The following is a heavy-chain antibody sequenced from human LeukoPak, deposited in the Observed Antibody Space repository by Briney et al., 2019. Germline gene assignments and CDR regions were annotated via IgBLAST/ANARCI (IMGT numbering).Heavy chain of an antibody. CDR3: ARTGDSQGY. CDR2: IYSGGGT. Sequence: GGSLRLSCAVSGFTVSSNYMSWVRQAPGKGLEWVSVIYSGGGTYYADYVKGRFTISRDNSKNTVYLQMNSLRAEDTAVYYCARTGDSQGYWGQGTLVTVSP. D-gene: IGHD7-27*01. J-gene: IGHJ4*02. V-gene: IGHV3-53*01. CDR1: GFTVSSNY.